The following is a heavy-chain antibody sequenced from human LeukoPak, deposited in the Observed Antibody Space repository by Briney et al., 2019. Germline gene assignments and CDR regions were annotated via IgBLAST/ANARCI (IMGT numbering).Heavy chain of an antibody. Sequence: ASVKVSCKASGYTFTRFGFSWVRQAPGQGLEWMGWISTSTDNTNYAQNLQGRVTMTTDTSSNTAYMELRSLTSDDTAVYYCAKVRLSGWHYGDLDYWGQGTLVTVSS. CDR3: AKVRLSGWHYGDLDY. V-gene: IGHV1-18*01. J-gene: IGHJ4*02. CDR1: GYTFTRFG. CDR2: ISTSTDNT. D-gene: IGHD6-19*01.